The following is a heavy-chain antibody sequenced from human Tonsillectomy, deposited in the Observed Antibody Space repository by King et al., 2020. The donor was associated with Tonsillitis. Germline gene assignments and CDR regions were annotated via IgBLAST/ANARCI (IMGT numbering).Heavy chain of an antibody. J-gene: IGHJ4*02. CDR3: AKDGRSFVDYVWGSYPELGYYFDY. Sequence: DVQLVESGGGLVQPGGSLRLSCAASGFTFSSYAMSWVRQAPGKGLEWVSIIYSGGIGTYYADSVKGRFTISRDNSKNTLYLQMNSLRAEDTAVYYCAKDGRSFVDYVWGSYPELGYYFDYWGQGTLVTVSS. D-gene: IGHD3-16*02. V-gene: IGHV3-23*03. CDR2: IYSGGIGT. CDR1: GFTFSSYA.